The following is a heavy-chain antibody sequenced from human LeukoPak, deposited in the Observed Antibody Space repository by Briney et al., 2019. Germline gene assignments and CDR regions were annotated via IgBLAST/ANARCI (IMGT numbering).Heavy chain of an antibody. J-gene: IGHJ4*02. CDR2: VYAGGST. CDR1: GFTFSTYA. CDR3: ARAFQYGSGTYPLSL. V-gene: IGHV3-66*01. Sequence: HPGGSLRLSCAASGFTFSTYAMSWVRQAPGKGLEWVSVVYAGGSTEYADSVKGRFTLSRDFFKNTLSLQMSSLRAEDTAVYFCARAFQYGSGTYPLSLWGLGTLVTVSS. D-gene: IGHD3-10*01.